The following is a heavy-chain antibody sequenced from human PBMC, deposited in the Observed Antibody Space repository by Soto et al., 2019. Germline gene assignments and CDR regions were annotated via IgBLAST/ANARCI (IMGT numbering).Heavy chain of an antibody. CDR3: VKPPAYYSDSTTYYSV. J-gene: IGHJ4*02. Sequence: GGSLRLSCSASGFRFNIYGVHWVRQAPGKGLEYVSAISSDGGSTYYADSVKGRFTVSRDNSKNTLYLQMSSLRPEDTAVYYCVKPPAYYSDSTTYYSVCGQGTLVTVSP. CDR1: GFRFNIYG. V-gene: IGHV3-64D*06. D-gene: IGHD3-22*01. CDR2: ISSDGGST.